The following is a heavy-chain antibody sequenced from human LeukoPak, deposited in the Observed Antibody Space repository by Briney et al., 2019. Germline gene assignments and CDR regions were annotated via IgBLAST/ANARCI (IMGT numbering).Heavy chain of an antibody. D-gene: IGHD3-10*01. V-gene: IGHV1-69*05. J-gene: IGHJ4*02. CDR2: IIPIFGTA. CDR1: GGTFSSYA. CDR3: ARGRGYYGSGSYQHREYYFDY. Sequence: SVKVSCKASGGTFSSYAISWVRQAPGQGLEWMGGIIPIFGTANYAQKFQGRVTITTDESTSTAYMELSSLRSEDTAVYYCARGRGYYGSGSYQHREYYFDYWGQGTLVTVSS.